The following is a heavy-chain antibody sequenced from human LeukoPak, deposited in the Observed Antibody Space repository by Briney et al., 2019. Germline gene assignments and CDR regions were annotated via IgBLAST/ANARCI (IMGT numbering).Heavy chain of an antibody. J-gene: IGHJ4*02. CDR2: IIPILGIA. CDR3: ARGGYDSSGYRDY. CDR1: GGTFSSYT. Sequence: SVKVSCKACGGTFSSYTISWVRQAPGQGLEWMGRIIPILGIANYAQKFQGRVTITADKSTSTAYMELSSLRSEDTAVYYCARGGYDSSGYRDYWGQGTLVTVSS. V-gene: IGHV1-69*02. D-gene: IGHD3-22*01.